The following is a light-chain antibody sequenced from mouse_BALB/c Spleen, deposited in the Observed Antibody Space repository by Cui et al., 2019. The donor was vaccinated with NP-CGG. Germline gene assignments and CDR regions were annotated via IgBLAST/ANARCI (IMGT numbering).Light chain of an antibody. J-gene: IGLJ1*01. CDR1: TGAVTTSNY. CDR3: ALWYSNHWV. V-gene: IGLV1*01. CDR2: GTN. Sequence: QAVVTQESALTTSPGETVTLTCRSNTGAVTTSNYAKWVQEKPIHLFTGLIGGTNNRAPGVPARFSGSLIGDKAALTITGAQTEDEAIYFCALWYSNHWVFGGGTKLTVL.